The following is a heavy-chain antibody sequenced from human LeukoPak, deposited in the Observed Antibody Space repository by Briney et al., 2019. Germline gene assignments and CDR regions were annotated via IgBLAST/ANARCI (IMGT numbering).Heavy chain of an antibody. V-gene: IGHV5-51*01. CDR2: IYPGDSDT. CDR3: ARRLGGTYSYAFDI. Sequence: GESLKISCKDSGYTFIISWIAWVRQMPGKGLEWMGIIYPGDSDTRYSPSFQGQVTISSDKSISTAYLQWSSLKASDTAMYFCARRLGGTYSYAFDIWGQGTLVTVSS. D-gene: IGHD1-26*01. J-gene: IGHJ3*02. CDR1: GYTFIISW.